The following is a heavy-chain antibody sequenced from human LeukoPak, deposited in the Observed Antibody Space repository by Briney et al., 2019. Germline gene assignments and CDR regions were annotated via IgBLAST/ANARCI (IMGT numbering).Heavy chain of an antibody. CDR1: GFTFSSYG. CDR2: IWYDGRNK. CDR3: ARDGHGVPLDY. J-gene: IGHJ4*02. Sequence: GGSLRLSCAASGFTFSSYGMHWVRQAPGKGLEWVAVIWYDGRNKHYADSVKGRFTISRDNSKNTLYLQMNSLRAEDTALYYCARDGHGVPLDYWGQGTLVTVSS. V-gene: IGHV3-33*01. D-gene: IGHD4-17*01.